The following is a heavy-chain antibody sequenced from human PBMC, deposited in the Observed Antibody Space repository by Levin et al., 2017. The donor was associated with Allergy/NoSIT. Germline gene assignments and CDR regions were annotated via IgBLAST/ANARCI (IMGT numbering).Heavy chain of an antibody. CDR1: GFSVGTYG. V-gene: IGHV3-33*01. Sequence: GGSLRLSCTASGFSVGTYGMHWVRQAPGKGLNWVAVIWSDGRHKSYAESVKGRFTISRDTFNNTLSLHMTSLRDEDTAVYHCVRGVYGVGAIGADFWGQGTPVTVSS. CDR3: VRGVYGVGAIGADF. CDR2: IWSDGRHK. D-gene: IGHD1-26*01. J-gene: IGHJ4*02.